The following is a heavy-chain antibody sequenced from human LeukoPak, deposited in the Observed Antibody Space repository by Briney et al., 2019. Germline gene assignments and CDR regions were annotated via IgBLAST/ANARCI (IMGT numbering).Heavy chain of an antibody. CDR2: ISGSRGST. V-gene: IGHV3-23*01. J-gene: IGHJ6*03. Sequence: PGGSLSLSCAASGFTFSSYAMSWVRQAPGKGPEWVSAISGSRGSTYYADSVKGRFTISRDNSKNTLYLQMNSLRAEDTAVYYCVHARKWGSRMPTVTRDYYYYYMDLWGKGTTVTVSS. CDR3: VHARKWGSRMPTVTRDYYYYYMDL. CDR1: GFTFSSYA. D-gene: IGHD4-11*01.